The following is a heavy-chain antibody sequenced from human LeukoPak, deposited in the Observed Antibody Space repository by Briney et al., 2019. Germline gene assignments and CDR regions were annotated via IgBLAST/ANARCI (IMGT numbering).Heavy chain of an antibody. CDR3: ARKYCSSTSCLFDY. CDR1: GFTFSSYE. D-gene: IGHD2-2*01. J-gene: IGHJ4*02. Sequence: GGSLRLSCAASGFTFSSYEMNWVRQAPGKGLEWVSYISTSGSPIYYADSVKGRFTISRDNAKNSLYPQMNSLRAEGTAVYYCARKYCSSTSCLFDYWGQGTLVTVSS. CDR2: ISTSGSPI. V-gene: IGHV3-48*03.